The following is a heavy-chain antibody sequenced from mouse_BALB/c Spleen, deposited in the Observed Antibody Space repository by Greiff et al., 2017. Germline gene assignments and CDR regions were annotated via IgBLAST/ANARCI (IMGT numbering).Heavy chain of an antibody. CDR1: GYAFSSSW. CDR2: IYPGDGDT. CDR3: ARSGVTNWYFDV. Sequence: QVQLQQSGPELVKPGASVKISCKASGYAFSSSWMNWVKQRPGQGLEWIGRIYPGDGDTNYNGKFKGKATLTADKSSSTAYMQLSSLTSVDSAVYFCARSGVTNWYFDVWGAGTTVTVSS. J-gene: IGHJ1*01. D-gene: IGHD2-3*01. V-gene: IGHV1-82*01.